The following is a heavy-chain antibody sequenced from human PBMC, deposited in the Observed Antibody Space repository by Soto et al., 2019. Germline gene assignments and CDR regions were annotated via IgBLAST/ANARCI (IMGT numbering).Heavy chain of an antibody. Sequence: ASVKVSCKASGYTFTSYGISWVRQAPGQGLEWMGWISAYNGNTNYAQKLQGRVTMTTDTSTRKAYMELRSLGSDDTAVYYCARVSKMPVAQFSGQLVLWGLNLTYYYYGMDVWGQGTTVTVSS. D-gene: IGHD6-6*01. CDR3: ARVSKMPVAQFSGQLVLWGLNLTYYYYGMDV. J-gene: IGHJ6*02. V-gene: IGHV1-18*01. CDR1: GYTFTSYG. CDR2: ISAYNGNT.